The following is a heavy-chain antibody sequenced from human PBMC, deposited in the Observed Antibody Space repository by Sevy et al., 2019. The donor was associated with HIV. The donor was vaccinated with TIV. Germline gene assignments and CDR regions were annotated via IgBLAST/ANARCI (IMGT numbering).Heavy chain of an antibody. D-gene: IGHD3-22*01. CDR3: ARDGGYDSRGYDLSNY. J-gene: IGHJ4*02. V-gene: IGHV3-30-3*01. CDR1: GFTFTTYA. Sequence: GGSLRLSCAASGFTFTTYAMHWVRQAPGKGLEWVAVISYDGSNTYYADSVKGRLTISRDGSKNTLYLQMNSLRAEDTAVYFCARDGGYDSRGYDLSNYWGQGTLVTVSS. CDR2: ISYDGSNT.